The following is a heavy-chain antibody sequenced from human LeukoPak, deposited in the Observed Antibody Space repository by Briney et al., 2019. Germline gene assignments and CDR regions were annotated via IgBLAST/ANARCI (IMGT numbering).Heavy chain of an antibody. CDR3: ARAGYCSSTSCHYYNYYMDV. D-gene: IGHD2-2*01. Sequence: GGSLRLSCAASGFTFSSYWMRWVRQAPGRGLVWVSRITSDGSSTSYADSVKGRFTISRDNAKNTLYMQMNSPRAEDTAVYYCARAGYCSSTSCHYYNYYMDVWGKGTTVTVSS. CDR1: GFTFSSYW. CDR2: ITSDGSST. V-gene: IGHV3-74*01. J-gene: IGHJ6*03.